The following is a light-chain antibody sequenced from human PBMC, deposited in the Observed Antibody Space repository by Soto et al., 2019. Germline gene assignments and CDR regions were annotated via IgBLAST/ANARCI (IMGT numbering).Light chain of an antibody. CDR2: AAS. V-gene: IGKV1-27*01. CDR1: QGISNY. CDR3: QKYNSAPRT. Sequence: DIQMTQSPSSLSASVGDRVSITCRASQGISNYLAWYQQKPGKVPEILIYAASTLRSGVPSRFSGAGSGTDCTRTISSLQPGDVATYYCQKYNSAPRTFGGGTKVELK. J-gene: IGKJ4*01.